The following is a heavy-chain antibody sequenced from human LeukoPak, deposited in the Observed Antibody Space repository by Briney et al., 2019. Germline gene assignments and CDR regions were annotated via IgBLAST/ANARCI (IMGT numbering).Heavy chain of an antibody. V-gene: IGHV3-30*18. J-gene: IGHJ4*02. Sequence: GGSLRLSCAASGFTFSSYGMHWVRQAPGKGLEWVAVISYDGSNKYYADSVKGRFTISRDNSKNTLYLQMNSLRAEDTAVYYCAKDIVDTATKDFDYWGQGTLVTVSS. CDR1: GFTFSSYG. D-gene: IGHD5-18*01. CDR3: AKDIVDTATKDFDY. CDR2: ISYDGSNK.